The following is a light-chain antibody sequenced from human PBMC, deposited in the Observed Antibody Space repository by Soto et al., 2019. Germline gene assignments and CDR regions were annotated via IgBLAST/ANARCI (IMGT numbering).Light chain of an antibody. CDR2: EVS. CDR3: AAWDYSLNAYV. J-gene: IGLJ1*01. Sequence: QSALTQPASVSGSPGQSITISCTGTSNDIGTYNYVSWYQQYPGRAPKLIIYEVSVRPSGISTRFSGSKSGNTASLTISDLQAEDEADYYCAAWDYSLNAYVFGIGTKVTVL. V-gene: IGLV2-14*03. CDR1: SNDIGTYNY.